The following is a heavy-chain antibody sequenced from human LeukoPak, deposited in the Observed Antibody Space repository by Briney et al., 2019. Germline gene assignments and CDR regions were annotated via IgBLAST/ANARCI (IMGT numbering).Heavy chain of an antibody. CDR2: IYDIGST. D-gene: IGHD6-19*01. J-gene: IGHJ4*02. Sequence: SETLSLTCTVSGGSISSYHWNWIRQSPGKGLEWIGYIYDIGSTTYNPSLKSRVTISVDPSKNQCSLKLSSVTAADTAVYYCAREMGSGSEFDFWGQGTLVTVSS. V-gene: IGHV4-59*01. CDR3: AREMGSGSEFDF. CDR1: GGSISSYH.